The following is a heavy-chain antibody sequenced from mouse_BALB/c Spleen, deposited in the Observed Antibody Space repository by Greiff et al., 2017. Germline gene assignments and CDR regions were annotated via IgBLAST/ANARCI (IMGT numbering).Heavy chain of an antibody. CDR3: ARDRARIMYFED. CDR2: IWAGGRT. V-gene: IGHV2-9*02. CDR1: GFSLPSYG. J-gene: IGHJ1*01. D-gene: IGHD3-1*01. Sequence: QVQLKESGPGLVAPSHSLSISCTVSGFSLPSYGVHWVRQPPGKGLEWLGVIWAGGRTNYNSALMSRLSSSNDNSKSQVFLKMNSRQTDDTAMYYGARDRARIMYFEDWGEGTTVTVAA.